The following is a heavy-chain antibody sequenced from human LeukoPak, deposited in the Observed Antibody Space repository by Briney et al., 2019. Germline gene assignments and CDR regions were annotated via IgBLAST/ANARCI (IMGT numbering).Heavy chain of an antibody. J-gene: IGHJ4*02. CDR1: GFTCSNYA. CDR2: ISGSDGST. D-gene: IGHD2-15*01. CDR3: AKGRGYCTGGSCCSDY. V-gene: IGHV3-23*01. Sequence: GGSLRLSCTASGFTCSNYAMSWVRHAPGKGLEWVSPISGSDGSTYYADSVKGRFTISRDNSKNTLYLQMNSLRVEDTAIYYCAKGRGYCTGGSCCSDYWGQGNLVTVSS.